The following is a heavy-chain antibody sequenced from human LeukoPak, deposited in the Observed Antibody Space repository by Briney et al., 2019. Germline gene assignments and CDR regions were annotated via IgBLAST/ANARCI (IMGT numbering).Heavy chain of an antibody. CDR2: IYTSGST. Sequence: SETLSLTCTVSGGSISSYYWSWIRQPAGKGLEWIGRIYTSGSTNYNPSLKRRVNMSVDTSKNQFSLKLSSVTAADTAVYYCARYTYYYDSSGYYPYFFDYWGQGTLVTVSS. J-gene: IGHJ4*02. CDR1: GGSISSYY. V-gene: IGHV4-4*07. CDR3: ARYTYYYDSSGYYPYFFDY. D-gene: IGHD3-22*01.